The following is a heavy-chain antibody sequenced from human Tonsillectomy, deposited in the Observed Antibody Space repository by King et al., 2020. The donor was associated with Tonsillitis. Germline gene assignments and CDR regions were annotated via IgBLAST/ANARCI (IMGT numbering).Heavy chain of an antibody. CDR1: GYSFNSYW. J-gene: IGHJ4*02. CDR3: ARIAVADLCFDY. D-gene: IGHD6-19*01. Sequence: QLMQSGAEVNKPGESLKISCKGSGYSFNSYWIDWVRQMPGKGLEWMVIIYPGDSDTRYSPFFQGQVTISADKSISTAYLQGSSLKASDTAMYYCARIAVADLCFDYWGQGTLVTVSS. V-gene: IGHV5-51*01. CDR2: IYPGDSDT.